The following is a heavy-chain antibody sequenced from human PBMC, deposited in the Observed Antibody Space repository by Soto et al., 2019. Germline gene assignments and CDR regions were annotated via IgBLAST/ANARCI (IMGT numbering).Heavy chain of an antibody. D-gene: IGHD2-2*01. CDR2: ISKSDYT. J-gene: IGHJ4*02. CDR3: AREDSIIIPAVSDF. CDR1: GFAFNNYG. Sequence: LRLSCTVSGFAFNNYGINWVRQAPGQGLEWVSSISKSDYTYYSDSVKGRFTISRDNAKNSVSLQMNTLRVEDTAVYYCAREDSIIIPAVSDFWGQGTLVTVYS. V-gene: IGHV3-21*01.